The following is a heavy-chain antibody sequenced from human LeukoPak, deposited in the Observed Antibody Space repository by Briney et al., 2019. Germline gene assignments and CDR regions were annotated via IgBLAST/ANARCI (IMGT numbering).Heavy chain of an antibody. V-gene: IGHV4-4*07. CDR2: IYTSGPT. D-gene: IGHD1-26*01. CDR3: PRASSGTYYYFAS. Sequence: SETLSLTCTVSSGSISSNYWDWIRQPAGEGLGWMGRIYTSGPTTSHPSLKSRVIMSLDTSTNQFSLKLTSVTAADTAVYSFPRASSGTYYYFASWGQGSLVTVSS. J-gene: IGHJ4*02. CDR1: SGSISSNY.